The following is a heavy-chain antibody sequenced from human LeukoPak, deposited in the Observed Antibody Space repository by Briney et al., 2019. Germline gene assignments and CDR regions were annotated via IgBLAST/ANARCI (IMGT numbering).Heavy chain of an antibody. CDR3: ARESCSSTSCYLRLFDP. J-gene: IGHJ5*02. CDR2: IMPIFGIA. CDR1: GGTFRSYA. V-gene: IGHV1-69*04. D-gene: IGHD2-2*01. Sequence: SVNVSCQACGGTFRSYAIRWVRQAPGHAIEWMGRIMPIFGIANYAQKFQGRVTITADKSTSTAYMELSSLRSEDTAVYYCARESCSSTSCYLRLFDPWGQGTLVTVSS.